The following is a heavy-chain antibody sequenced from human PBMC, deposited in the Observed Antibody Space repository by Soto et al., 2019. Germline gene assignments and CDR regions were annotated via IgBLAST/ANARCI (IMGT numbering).Heavy chain of an antibody. CDR1: GFTFSFYA. V-gene: IGHV3-30*04. CDR3: ARQAKIGDRSQFYFDS. J-gene: IGHJ4*02. Sequence: GGSLRLSCAASGFTFSFYAVHWVRQAPGKGLEWVAVISYNGRNKHYVDSVKGRFTISRDNSQDTLYLQMDSLRPDDTAVYYCARQAKIGDRSQFYFDSWGQGTLVTVSS. CDR2: ISYNGRNK. D-gene: IGHD3-16*01.